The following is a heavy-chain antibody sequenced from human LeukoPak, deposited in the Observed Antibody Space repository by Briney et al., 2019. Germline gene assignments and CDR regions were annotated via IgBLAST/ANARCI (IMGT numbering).Heavy chain of an antibody. Sequence: GGSLRLSCAASGFTFTSYDMHWVRQATGKGLEWVSAIGTAGDTYNPGSVKGRFTISRENAKNSLYLHMNSLRAGDTALYYCARGRATFGGYTHPSDAFDIWGKGTMVTVSS. CDR3: ARGRATFGGYTHPSDAFDI. D-gene: IGHD3-16*01. J-gene: IGHJ3*02. CDR1: GFTFTSYD. CDR2: IGTAGDT. V-gene: IGHV3-13*01.